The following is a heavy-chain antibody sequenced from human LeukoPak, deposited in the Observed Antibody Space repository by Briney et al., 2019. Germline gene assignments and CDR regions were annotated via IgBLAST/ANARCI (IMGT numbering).Heavy chain of an antibody. CDR1: GITLSNYG. J-gene: IGHJ4*02. D-gene: IGHD3-22*01. CDR3: AKRGVVIRVILVGFHKEAYYFDS. CDR2: ISDSGGRT. Sequence: PGGSLRLSCAVSGITLSNYGMSWVRQAPGKGLEWVAGISDSGGRTTYADSVKGRFTISRDNPKNTIYLQMNSLRAEDTAVYFCAKRGVVIRVILVGFHKEAYYFDSWGQGALVTVSS. V-gene: IGHV3-23*01.